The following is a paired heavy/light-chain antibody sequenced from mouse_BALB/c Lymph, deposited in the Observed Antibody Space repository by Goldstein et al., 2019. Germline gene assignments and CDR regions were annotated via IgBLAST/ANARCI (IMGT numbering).Heavy chain of an antibody. CDR1: GYTFTSYW. D-gene: IGHD2-10*02. V-gene: IGHV1S127*01. CDR2: IDPSDSYT. Sequence: QVQLQQPGAELVKPGASVKMSCKASGYTFTSYWMHWVKQRPGQGLEWIGTIDPSDSYTSYNQKFKGKATLTVDTSSSTAYMQLSSLTSEDSAVYYCTRTQYGNYWFAYWGQGTLVTVSA. CDR3: TRTQYGNYWFAY. J-gene: IGHJ3*01.
Light chain of an antibody. V-gene: IGKV6-20*01. J-gene: IGKJ2*01. CDR1: ENVGTY. CDR3: GQSYSYPYT. Sequence: NIVMTQSPKSMSMSVGERVTLSCKASENVGTYVSWYQQKPEQSPKLLIYGASNRYTGVPDRFTGSGSATDFTLTISSVQAEDLADYHCGQSYSYPYTFGGGTKLEIK. CDR2: GAS.